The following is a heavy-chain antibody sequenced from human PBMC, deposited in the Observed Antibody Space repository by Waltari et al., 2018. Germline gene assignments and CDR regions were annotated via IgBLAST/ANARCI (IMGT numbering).Heavy chain of an antibody. D-gene: IGHD1-26*01. CDR1: GGSFSGYY. Sequence: QVQLQQWGAGLLKPSETLSLTCAVYGGSFSGYYWSWIRQPPGKGLEWIGEINNSGSTNYNPSLKSRVTISVDTSKNQVSLKLSSVTAADTAVYYCAREVPVGYYYMDVWGKGTTVTISS. V-gene: IGHV4-34*01. J-gene: IGHJ6*03. CDR2: INNSGST. CDR3: AREVPVGYYYMDV.